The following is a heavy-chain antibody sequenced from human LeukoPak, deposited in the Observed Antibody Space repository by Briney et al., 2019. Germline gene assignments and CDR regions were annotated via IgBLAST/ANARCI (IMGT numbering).Heavy chain of an antibody. CDR2: MNPNSGNT. CDR3: ARAKDYGSRSPVYYFDY. Sequence: ASVKDSCKASGYTFTSYGINWVRQATGQGLEWMGWMNPNSGNTGYAQKFQGRVTMTRNTSICTAYMELSSLRSEDTAVYYCARAKDYGSRSPVYYFDYWGQGTLVTVSS. V-gene: IGHV1-8*02. CDR1: GYTFTSYG. J-gene: IGHJ4*02. D-gene: IGHD3-10*01.